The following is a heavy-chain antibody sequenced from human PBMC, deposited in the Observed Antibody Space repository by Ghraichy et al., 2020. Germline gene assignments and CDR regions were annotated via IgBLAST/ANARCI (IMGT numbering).Heavy chain of an antibody. CDR1: GGSISSGAYY. J-gene: IGHJ6*02. CDR2: IYYNGST. V-gene: IGHV4-31*03. CDR3: ARDGIYDFCSGYDWGMDV. Sequence: SETLSLTCTVSGGSISSGAYYWSWIRQHPGKGLEWIGYIYYNGSTYYNPSLKSRVTISVDTSKNQFSLKLSSVTAADTAVYYCARDGIYDFCSGYDWGMDVWGQGTTVTVSS. D-gene: IGHD3-3*01.